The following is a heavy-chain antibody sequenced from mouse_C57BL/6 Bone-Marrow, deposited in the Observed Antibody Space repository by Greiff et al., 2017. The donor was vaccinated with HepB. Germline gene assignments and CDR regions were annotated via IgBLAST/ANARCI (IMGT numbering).Heavy chain of an antibody. CDR2: IDPENGDT. J-gene: IGHJ2*01. D-gene: IGHD2-4*01. CDR1: GFNIKDDY. Sequence: EVQLQQSGAELVRPGASVKLSCTASGFNIKDDYMHWVKQRPEQGLEWIGWIDPENGDTEYASKFQGKAAITADTSSNTAYLQLRSLTSEDTAVCYCTHSICYDYLGYWGQGTTLTVSS. CDR3: THSICYDYLGY. V-gene: IGHV14-4*01.